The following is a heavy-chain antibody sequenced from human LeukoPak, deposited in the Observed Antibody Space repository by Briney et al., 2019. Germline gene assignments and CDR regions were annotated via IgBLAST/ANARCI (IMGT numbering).Heavy chain of an antibody. D-gene: IGHD3-10*01. Sequence: PGGSLRLSCVASGFTLSTYWMTWVRQAPGKGLEWVANIKPDGSGKYFVDSVRGRFTISRDNVKNSLYLQMNGLRAEDTAVYYCVKGSSGTVVRGVSWAWFDPWGQGTLVTVSS. CDR2: IKPDGSGK. J-gene: IGHJ5*02. V-gene: IGHV3-7*05. CDR3: VKGSSGTVVRGVSWAWFDP. CDR1: GFTLSTYW.